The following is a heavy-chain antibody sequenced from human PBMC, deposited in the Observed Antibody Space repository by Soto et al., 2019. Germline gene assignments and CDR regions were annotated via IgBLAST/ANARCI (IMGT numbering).Heavy chain of an antibody. CDR3: VRDSPIGSTFSGYDGIDY. CDR2: IIPIFGTA. J-gene: IGHJ4*02. Sequence: SVKVSCKASGGTFSSYAISWVRQAPGQGLEWMGGIIPIFGTANYAQKFQGRVTITADESTSTAYMELNRLRSEDTAVYYCVRDSPIGSTFSGYDGIDYWGQGTLVTVSS. CDR1: GGTFSSYA. D-gene: IGHD5-12*01. V-gene: IGHV1-69*13.